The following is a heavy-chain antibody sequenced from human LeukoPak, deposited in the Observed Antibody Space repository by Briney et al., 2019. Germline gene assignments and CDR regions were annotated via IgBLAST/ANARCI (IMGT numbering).Heavy chain of an antibody. J-gene: IGHJ4*02. CDR2: INPSGGST. Sequence: ASVKVSCKASGYTFTSYYMHWVRQAPGQGLEWMGIINPSGGSTSYAQKFQGRVTMTRDTSTSTVYMELSSLRSEDTAVYYCAREMEDTAMVKGGSTFDYWGQGTLVTVSS. CDR3: AREMEDTAMVKGGSTFDY. D-gene: IGHD5-18*01. CDR1: GYTFTSYY. V-gene: IGHV1-46*01.